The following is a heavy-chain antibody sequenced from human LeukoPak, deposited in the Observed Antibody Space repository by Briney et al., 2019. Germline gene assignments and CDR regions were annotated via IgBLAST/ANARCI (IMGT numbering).Heavy chain of an antibody. CDR2: IYSGGST. CDR3: ASSRYTSIWPED. CDR1: GFTVSSNY. D-gene: IGHD6-13*01. Sequence: GGSLRLSCAASGFTVSSNYMGWVRQAPGKGLESVSVIYSGGSTYYADSVKGRFTISRDNSKNTLSLQMNSLRADDTAVYYCASSRYTSIWPEDWGQGTLVTVSS. V-gene: IGHV3-53*01. J-gene: IGHJ4*02.